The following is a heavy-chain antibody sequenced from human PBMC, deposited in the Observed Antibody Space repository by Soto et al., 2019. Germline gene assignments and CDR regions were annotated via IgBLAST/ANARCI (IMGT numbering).Heavy chain of an antibody. Sequence: EVQLVESGGGLVQPGRSLRLSCAASGFTFDDYAMHWVRQAPGKGLEWVSGINWNSGSIGYADSVKGRFTISRDNAKNALYRQMNSLRTEDTAVYYCAKEKGFGGVRKGMDVWGQGTTVTVSS. D-gene: IGHD3-16*01. CDR1: GFTFDDYA. V-gene: IGHV3-9*01. CDR3: AKEKGFGGVRKGMDV. J-gene: IGHJ6*02. CDR2: INWNSGSI.